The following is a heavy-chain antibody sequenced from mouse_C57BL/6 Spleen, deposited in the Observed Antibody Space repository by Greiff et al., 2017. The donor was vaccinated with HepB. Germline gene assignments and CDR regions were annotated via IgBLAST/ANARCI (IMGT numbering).Heavy chain of an antibody. CDR2: INPSNGGT. J-gene: IGHJ2*01. D-gene: IGHD2-5*01. V-gene: IGHV1-53*01. CDR1: GYNFTSYW. Sequence: QVQLQQSGTELVKPGASVKLSCKASGYNFTSYWMHWVKQRPGQGLEWIGNINPSNGGTNYNEKFKSKATLTVDKSSSTAYMQLSSLTSEDSAVYYWARKGLYYSKSPYFDYWGQGTTLTVSS. CDR3: ARKGLYYSKSPYFDY.